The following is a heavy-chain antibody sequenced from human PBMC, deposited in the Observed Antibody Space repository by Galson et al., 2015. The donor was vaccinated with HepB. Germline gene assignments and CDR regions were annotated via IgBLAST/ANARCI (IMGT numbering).Heavy chain of an antibody. CDR3: ARGESRIAAFDS. V-gene: IGHV3-30-3*01. CDR1: GLTFSNSH. Sequence: SLRLSCAASGLTFSNSHMHWVRQAPGKGLEWVADISGDGNNKFSADSVRGRFTVSRDISTNTLYLQMNSLRPEDTAIYYCARGESRIAAFDSWGLGILVTVSS. J-gene: IGHJ4*02. CDR2: ISGDGNNK.